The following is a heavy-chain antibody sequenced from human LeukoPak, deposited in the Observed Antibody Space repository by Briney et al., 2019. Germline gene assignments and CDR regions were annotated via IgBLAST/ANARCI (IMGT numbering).Heavy chain of an antibody. D-gene: IGHD6-19*01. Sequence: GGSLRLSCAASGFTSSNYAMHWVRQAPGKGLEWVALISSDGSNEYYTDSAKGRFTISRDNSKNTLYLQMNSLRAEDTAVYYCAKDGWQWLVGIDYWGQGALVTVSS. V-gene: IGHV3-30-3*01. J-gene: IGHJ4*02. CDR1: GFTSSNYA. CDR2: ISSDGSNE. CDR3: AKDGWQWLVGIDY.